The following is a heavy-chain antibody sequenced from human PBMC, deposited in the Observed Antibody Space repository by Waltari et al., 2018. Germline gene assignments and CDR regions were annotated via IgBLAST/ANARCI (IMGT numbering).Heavy chain of an antibody. D-gene: IGHD2-21*02. CDR1: GGSFSGYY. CDR3: VRLEDCSGPGGNCYSGDSFALDV. V-gene: IGHV4-34*02. CDR2: INHAGNR. J-gene: IGHJ6*02. Sequence: QVQLQQWGAGLLQPSETLSLTCGVYGGSFSGYYWGWIRQHPGKGLEWIGEINHAGNRNYNPSLRSRVTMLVDTSRSQFSLKLSSMTAADTALYYCVRLEDCSGPGGNCYSGDSFALDVWGQGTTVTVSS.